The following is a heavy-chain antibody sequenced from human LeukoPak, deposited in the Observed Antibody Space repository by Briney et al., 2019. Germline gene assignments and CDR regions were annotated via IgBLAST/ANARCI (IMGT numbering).Heavy chain of an antibody. CDR2: ISYSGST. D-gene: IGHD3-22*01. CDR3: ARADYYVSSGSAFDY. V-gene: IGHV4-59*12. J-gene: IGHJ4*02. Sequence: SETLSLTCTVSGVSISSYYWSWIRQPPGKGLEWIGYISYSGSTYYNPSLKSRVTISVDTSKNQFSLKLSSVTAADTAVYYCARADYYVSSGSAFDYWGQGTLVTVSS. CDR1: GVSISSYY.